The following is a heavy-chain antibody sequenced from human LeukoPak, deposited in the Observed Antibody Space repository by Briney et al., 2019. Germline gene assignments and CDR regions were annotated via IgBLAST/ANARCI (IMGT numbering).Heavy chain of an antibody. Sequence: ASVKVSCKASGYTFTSYDINWVRQATGQGLEWMGWMNPNSGNTGYAQKFQGRVTITADKSTSTAYMELSSLRSEDTAVYYCARNPHYYGSGSYYTDYWGQGTLVTVSS. CDR3: ARNPHYYGSGSYYTDY. V-gene: IGHV1-8*01. D-gene: IGHD3-10*01. CDR2: MNPNSGNT. J-gene: IGHJ4*02. CDR1: GYTFTSYD.